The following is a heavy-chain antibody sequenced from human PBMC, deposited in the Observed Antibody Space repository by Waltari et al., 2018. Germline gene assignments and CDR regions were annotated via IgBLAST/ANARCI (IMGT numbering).Heavy chain of an antibody. J-gene: IGHJ4*02. Sequence: QVQLIQSGADVKKPGASVKVSCKVSGYTLSELSMHWVRQAPGQGLEWMGGYDPEDGEISYAQKCQGRVTMTEDSSTDTAYMELSSLRSEDTAVYYCATATKYSSDWYGGHYFDYWGQGTLVTVSS. CDR1: GYTLSELS. V-gene: IGHV1-24*01. CDR3: ATATKYSSDWYGGHYFDY. D-gene: IGHD6-19*01. CDR2: YDPEDGEI.